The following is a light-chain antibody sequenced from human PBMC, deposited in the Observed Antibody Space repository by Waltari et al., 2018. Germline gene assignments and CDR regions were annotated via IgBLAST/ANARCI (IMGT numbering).Light chain of an antibody. V-gene: IGKV3-20*01. CDR2: GAS. CDR3: QHYVRLPAT. CDR1: QSVGRS. Sequence: EIVLTQSPGTLSLSPGERATLSCRASQSVGRSLAWYQQIPGQAPRLLIYGASSRATGSPDRFSGSGSGTDFSLTISRLEPEDFAVYFCQHYVRLPATFGQGTKVAI. J-gene: IGKJ1*01.